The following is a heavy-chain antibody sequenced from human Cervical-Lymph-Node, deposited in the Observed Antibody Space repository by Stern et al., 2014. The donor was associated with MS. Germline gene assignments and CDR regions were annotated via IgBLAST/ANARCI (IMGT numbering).Heavy chain of an antibody. CDR2: ITPIFATA. CDR3: AFGGRSGYPKHFDP. CDR1: GGTFSTYS. V-gene: IGHV1-69*12. J-gene: IGHJ5*02. Sequence: QDQLVQSVAEVKKPGSSVKVSCKASGGTFSTYSISWVRQAPGQGLEWMGGITPIFATANYAQKFHGRVTITADDSTSTAYMELSSLRSEDTAVYYCAFGGRSGYPKHFDPWGQGTVVTVSS. D-gene: IGHD5-12*01.